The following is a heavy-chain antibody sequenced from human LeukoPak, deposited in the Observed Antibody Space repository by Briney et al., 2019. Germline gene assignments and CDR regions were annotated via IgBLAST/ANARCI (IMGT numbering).Heavy chain of an antibody. D-gene: IGHD7-27*01. V-gene: IGHV3-33*01. CDR3: ARRQTGSFDY. J-gene: IGHJ4*02. Sequence: GGSLRRSCAPSGFTFSSYGIHGVRKAPDKGVEWVAVIWYDESNKYYTHSVKGRFTISRDNSKNTLDLQMNSLRAEDTAVYYCARRQTGSFDYWGQGTLVTVSS. CDR2: IWYDESNK. CDR1: GFTFSSYG.